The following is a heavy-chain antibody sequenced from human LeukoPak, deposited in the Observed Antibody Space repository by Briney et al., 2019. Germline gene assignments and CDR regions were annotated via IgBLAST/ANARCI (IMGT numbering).Heavy chain of an antibody. D-gene: IGHD6-6*01. CDR3: ARARWQLVPYFDS. Sequence: GASVKVYCKASGYTFTDYYMHWVRQAPGQGLEWMGWINPNSGGTNFAQKFQGRVAMTRDTSISTAYLELGSLRSDDTAVYFCARARWQLVPYFDSWGQGTLVTVSS. V-gene: IGHV1-2*02. CDR1: GYTFTDYY. J-gene: IGHJ4*02. CDR2: INPNSGGT.